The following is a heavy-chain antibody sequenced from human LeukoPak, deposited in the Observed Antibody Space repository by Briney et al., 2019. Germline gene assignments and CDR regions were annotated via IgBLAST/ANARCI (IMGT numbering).Heavy chain of an antibody. V-gene: IGHV3-23*01. CDR1: GFSFTSYA. Sequence: GSLRLSCAASGFSFTSYAMSWVRQAPGKGLEWVSAISGSGGSTYYADSVKGRFTISRDNSKNTLYLQMNSLRAEDTAAYYCAKDRSLQNFDYWGQGTLVTVSS. CDR3: AKDRSLQNFDY. CDR2: ISGSGGST. J-gene: IGHJ4*02.